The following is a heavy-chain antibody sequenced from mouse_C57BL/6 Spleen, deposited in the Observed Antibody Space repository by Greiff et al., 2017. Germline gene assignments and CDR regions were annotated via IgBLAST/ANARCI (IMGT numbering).Heavy chain of an antibody. D-gene: IGHD2-4*01. CDR1: GYTFTDYE. CDR3: TRTLLYYDYDNFDY. CDR2: IDPETGGT. V-gene: IGHV1-15*01. J-gene: IGHJ2*01. Sequence: QVQLQQSGAELVRPGASVTLSCKASGYTFTDYEMHWVKQTPVHGLEWIGAIDPETGGTAYNQKFKGKAILTADKSSSTAYMELRSLTSEDSAVYYCTRTLLYYDYDNFDYWGQGTTLTVSS.